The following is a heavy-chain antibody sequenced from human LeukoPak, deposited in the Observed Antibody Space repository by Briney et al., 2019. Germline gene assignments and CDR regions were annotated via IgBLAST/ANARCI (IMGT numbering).Heavy chain of an antibody. J-gene: IGHJ4*02. CDR1: GYTFTSYY. CDR3: ARGSPITIFGAVSPFDY. CDR2: INPSGGST. D-gene: IGHD3-3*01. Sequence: ASVKVSCKASGYTFTSYYMHWVRQAPGQGLEWMGIINPSGGSTSYAQKFQGRVTMTRDTSTSTVYMELSSLRSEDTAVYYCARGSPITIFGAVSPFDYWGQGTLVTVSS. V-gene: IGHV1-46*01.